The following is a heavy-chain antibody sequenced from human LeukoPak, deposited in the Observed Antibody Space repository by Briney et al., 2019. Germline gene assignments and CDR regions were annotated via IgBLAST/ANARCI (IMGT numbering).Heavy chain of an antibody. CDR3: ARHASAYSSGWGVPATIDY. Sequence: PSETLSLTCTVSGYSISSGYYWGWIRQPPGKGLEWIASIYHSGSTSFYNPSLKSRVTISVDTSKNQFSLKLSSVTAADTAVYYCARHASAYSSGWGVPATIDYWGQGTLVTVSS. CDR1: GYSISSGYY. V-gene: IGHV4-38-2*02. D-gene: IGHD6-19*01. CDR2: IYHSGSTS. J-gene: IGHJ4*02.